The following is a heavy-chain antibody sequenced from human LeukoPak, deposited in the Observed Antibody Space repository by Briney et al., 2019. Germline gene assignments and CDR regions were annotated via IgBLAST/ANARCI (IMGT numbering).Heavy chain of an antibody. D-gene: IGHD4-17*01. Sequence: GGSLRLSCAASGFPFCSYSMNWVRQAPGKGLEWVSSISSSSSYIYYADSVKGRFTISKDNAKNSLYLQMNSLRADDTAVYYCARVGDYGDYGFDYWGQGTLVTVSS. V-gene: IGHV3-21*01. CDR1: GFPFCSYS. J-gene: IGHJ4*02. CDR2: ISSSSSYI. CDR3: ARVGDYGDYGFDY.